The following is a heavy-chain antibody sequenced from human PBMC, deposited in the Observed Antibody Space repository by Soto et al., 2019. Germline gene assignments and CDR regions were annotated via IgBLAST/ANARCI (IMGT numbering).Heavy chain of an antibody. V-gene: IGHV1-46*01. J-gene: IGHJ5*02. D-gene: IGHD3-16*02. CDR3: ARSSAGVFGIIIEGSHWLAP. Sequence: GASVKVSCKAPADTFTSYSIHLLRQSPGQGLEWMGIINPNGGSTRFAQTFQGRITMTRDTSTSTVYMELRSLRSEDTAIYYCARSSAGVFGIIIEGSHWLAPWGQGSLVTVFS. CDR1: ADTFTSYS. CDR2: INPNGGST.